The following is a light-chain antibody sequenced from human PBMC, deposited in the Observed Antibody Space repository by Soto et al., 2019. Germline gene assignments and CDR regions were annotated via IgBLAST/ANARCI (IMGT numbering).Light chain of an antibody. CDR3: QQSYRTPYT. CDR1: QSIRNF. Sequence: DIPMTQSPSSLSASVGDRVTVTCRASQSIRNFLNWYQQKPGKAPMLLIFYASSLESGVPSRFSGSGSGTDFTLTISSLQPEDFATYYCQQSYRTPYTFGQGTKLEIK. V-gene: IGKV1-39*01. CDR2: YAS. J-gene: IGKJ2*01.